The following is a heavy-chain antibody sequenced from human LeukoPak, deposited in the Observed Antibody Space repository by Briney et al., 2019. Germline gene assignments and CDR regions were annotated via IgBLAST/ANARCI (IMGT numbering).Heavy chain of an antibody. J-gene: IGHJ4*02. D-gene: IGHD6-19*01. Sequence: GGSLRLSCAASVFTHSHYNMNWVRQTPGKGLEWVSSISSTSSYIYYSDSAKGRFTISRDNAKNSLYLQMHSLGAEDTAVYYCARDRSSDWHFDYWGQRTLVTVSS. CDR1: VFTHSHYN. V-gene: IGHV3-21*06. CDR2: ISSTSSYI. CDR3: ARDRSSDWHFDY.